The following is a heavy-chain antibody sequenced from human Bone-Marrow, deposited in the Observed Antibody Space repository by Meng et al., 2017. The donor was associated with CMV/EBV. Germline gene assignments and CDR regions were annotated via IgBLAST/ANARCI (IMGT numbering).Heavy chain of an antibody. D-gene: IGHD3-9*01. CDR1: GFTFDEYA. J-gene: IGHJ4*02. CDR3: AKDMRRTGTISAADH. V-gene: IGHV3-9*01. CDR2: ISWSSGSV. Sequence: SLKISCAASGFTFDEYAMHWVRQAPGKGLEWVSGISWSSGSVGYADFVKGRFTISRDNAKNSLYLQMNSLRAEDTALYYCAKDMRRTGTISAADHWGQGKLVTVSS.